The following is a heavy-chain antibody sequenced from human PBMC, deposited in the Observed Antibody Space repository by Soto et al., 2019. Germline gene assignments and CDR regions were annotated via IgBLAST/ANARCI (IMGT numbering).Heavy chain of an antibody. CDR2: TYYRSKWYN. J-gene: IGHJ5*02. CDR3: ARAPREEWLVRNWFDP. CDR1: GDSVSSNSAA. Sequence: SQTLSLTCAISGDSVSSNSAAWNWIRQSPSRGLEWLGRTYYRSKWYNDYAVSVKSRITINPDTSKNQFSLQLNSVTPEDTAVNYCARAPREEWLVRNWFDPWGQGTLVTVSS. V-gene: IGHV6-1*01. D-gene: IGHD6-19*01.